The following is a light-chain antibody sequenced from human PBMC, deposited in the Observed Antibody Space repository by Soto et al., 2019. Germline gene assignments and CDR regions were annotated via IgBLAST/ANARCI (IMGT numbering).Light chain of an antibody. Sequence: QSVLTQPPSASGTPGQRVTISCSGSSSNIGSNTVNWYQQLPGTAPKLLIYSNNQRPSGVPDRFSGSNSGNTATLTISRVEAGDEADYYCQLWDSNSDHVVFGGGTKVTVL. CDR2: SNN. V-gene: IGLV1-44*01. CDR1: SSNIGSNT. CDR3: QLWDSNSDHVV. J-gene: IGLJ2*01.